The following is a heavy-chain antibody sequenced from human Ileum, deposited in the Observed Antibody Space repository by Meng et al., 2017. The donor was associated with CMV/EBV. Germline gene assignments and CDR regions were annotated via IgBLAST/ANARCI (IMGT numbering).Heavy chain of an antibody. V-gene: IGHV4-39*07. Sequence: SETLSLTCTVSGDSISSTFYWGWIRQPPGKGLDWIGCISYSGATYYTPSLQRRVTISVDTSKNQFSLEVSSVTAADTAVYYCARVMTGWYADSWGQGMLVTVSS. CDR3: ARVMTGWYADS. D-gene: IGHD1-14*01. CDR1: GDSISSTFY. J-gene: IGHJ4*02. CDR2: ISYSGAT.